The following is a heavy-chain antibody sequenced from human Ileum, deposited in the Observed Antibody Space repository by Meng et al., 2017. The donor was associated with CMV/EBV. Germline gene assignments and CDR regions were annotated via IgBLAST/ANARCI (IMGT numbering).Heavy chain of an antibody. CDR1: GFNVIGRA. D-gene: IGHD3-10*01. CDR3: ARDSLKGGGFDY. V-gene: IGHV3-72*01. CDR2: VKNKPNSDTA. J-gene: IGHJ4*01. Sequence: GFNVIGRALNGSGQAPERGLGWVGSVKNKPNSDTAKDAATMQGRFIISRDDSQNSLFLHVNTLKSEDATDCYCARDSLKGGGFDYWGHGTLVTVSS.